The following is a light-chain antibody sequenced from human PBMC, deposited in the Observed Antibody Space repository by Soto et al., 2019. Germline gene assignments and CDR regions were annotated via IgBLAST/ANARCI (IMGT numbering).Light chain of an antibody. V-gene: IGKV1-13*02. Sequence: LTQSPGTLSLSPGERATLSCRASQSVSSSYLAWYQQKPGKAPKLLIYDASSLESGVPSRFSGSGSGTDFTLTISSLQPEDFATYYCQQFNSYPFGQGTKLEIK. J-gene: IGKJ2*01. CDR1: QSVSSS. CDR2: DAS. CDR3: QQFNSYP.